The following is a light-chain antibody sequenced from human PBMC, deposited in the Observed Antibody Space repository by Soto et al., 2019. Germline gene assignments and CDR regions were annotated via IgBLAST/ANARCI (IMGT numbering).Light chain of an antibody. CDR3: QQRSNWPPSVT. V-gene: IGKV3-11*01. CDR1: QSVSSY. CDR2: DAS. Sequence: EIVLTQSPVTLSLSPGERATLSCRASQSVSSYLAWYQQKPGQAPRLLIYDASNRATGIPARFSGSGSGTDFTLTISSLEPEDFAVYYCQQRSNWPPSVTFGQGTKVEIK. J-gene: IGKJ1*01.